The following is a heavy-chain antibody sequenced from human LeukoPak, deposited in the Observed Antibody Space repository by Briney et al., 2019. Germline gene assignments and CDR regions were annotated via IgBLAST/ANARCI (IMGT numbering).Heavy chain of an antibody. CDR1: GGSFSGYY. D-gene: IGHD5-18*01. CDR2: INHSGGT. J-gene: IGHJ4*02. Sequence: SETLSLTCAVYGGSFSGYYWSWIRQPPGKGLEWIGEINHSGGTNYNPSLKSRVTISVDTSKNQFSLKLSSVTAADTAVYYCARAQGYSYGYLYDYWGQGTLVTVSS. V-gene: IGHV4-34*01. CDR3: ARAQGYSYGYLYDY.